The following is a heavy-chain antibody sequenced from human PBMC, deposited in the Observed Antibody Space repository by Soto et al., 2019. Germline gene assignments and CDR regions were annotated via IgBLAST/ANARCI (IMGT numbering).Heavy chain of an antibody. Sequence: GGSLRLSCAASGFTFSYYTMNWVRQAPGKGLEWVSSIISSDYIYYADSVKGRFTISRDNAKNSVYLQMDSLRAEDTAVYYCARDRESLSYWGQGTLVTVSS. CDR1: GFTFSYYT. J-gene: IGHJ1*01. CDR3: ARDRESLSY. V-gene: IGHV3-21*01. CDR2: IISSDYI.